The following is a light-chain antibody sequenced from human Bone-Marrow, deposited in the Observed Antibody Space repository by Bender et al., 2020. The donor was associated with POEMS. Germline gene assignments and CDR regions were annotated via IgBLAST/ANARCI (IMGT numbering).Light chain of an antibody. CDR1: SSNIGAHA. CDR2: SSH. V-gene: IGLV1-44*01. CDR3: AVWDDSLHGWV. J-gene: IGLJ3*02. Sequence: QSVLTQPPSASGTPGQRVTISCSGGSSNIGAHAVNWYQHLPGTAPKLLIYSSHRRPSEVPDRFSGSRSGTSASLAISGRQSEEEAGYYCAVWDDSLHGWVFGGGTKLTVL.